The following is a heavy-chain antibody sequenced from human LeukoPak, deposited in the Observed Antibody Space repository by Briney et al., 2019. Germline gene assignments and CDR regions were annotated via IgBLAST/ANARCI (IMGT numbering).Heavy chain of an antibody. D-gene: IGHD3-10*01. Sequence: ASVKVSCKASGGTFSSYAISWVRQAPGQGLEWMGGIIPIFGTANYAQKFQGRVTITADESTSTAYMELSSLRSEDTAVYYCARDSKMVRAFDIWGQGTMATVSS. J-gene: IGHJ3*02. CDR2: IIPIFGTA. CDR3: ARDSKMVRAFDI. CDR1: GGTFSSYA. V-gene: IGHV1-69*13.